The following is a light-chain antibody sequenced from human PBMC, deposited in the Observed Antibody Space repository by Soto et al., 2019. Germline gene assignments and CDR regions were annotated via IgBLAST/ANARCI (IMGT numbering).Light chain of an antibody. V-gene: IGLV3-21*02. CDR1: YIGSKS. Sequence: SYELTQPPSVSVAPGQTARLTCGGNYIGSKSVHWYQKKPGQAPVLVVYNDSDRASGIPERLSGSNSGNTATLTISRVEAGDEADYYCQVWDSSNENYVFGTGTKLTVL. CDR3: QVWDSSNENYV. CDR2: NDS. J-gene: IGLJ1*01.